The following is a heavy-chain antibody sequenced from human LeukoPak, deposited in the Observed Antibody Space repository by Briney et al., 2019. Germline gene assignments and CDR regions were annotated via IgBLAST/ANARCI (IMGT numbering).Heavy chain of an antibody. J-gene: IGHJ4*02. CDR3: AKERQGGNSYGDEAFYFDY. D-gene: IGHD4-23*01. CDR2: FSVSDKTT. CDR1: GFTFSSHA. V-gene: IGHV3-23*01. Sequence: GGSLRLSCAASGFTFSSHAMSWVRQAPGKGLEWVSGFSVSDKTTYYADSVKGRFTISRDNSKNTLYLQMHSLRAEDTAIYYCAKERQGGNSYGDEAFYFDYWGQGTLVTVSS.